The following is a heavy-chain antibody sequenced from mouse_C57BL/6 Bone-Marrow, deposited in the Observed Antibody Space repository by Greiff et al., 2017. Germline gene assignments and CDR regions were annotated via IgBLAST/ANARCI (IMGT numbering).Heavy chain of an antibody. Sequence: VQLQQSGAELARPGASVKLSCKASGYTFTSYGISWVKQRTGQGLEWIGEIYPRSGNTYYNEKFKGKATLTADKSSSTAYMELRSLTAEDSAVYFCARPSSGYYYAMDYWGQGTSVTVSS. CDR1: GYTFTSYG. CDR3: ARPSSGYYYAMDY. V-gene: IGHV1-81*01. CDR2: IYPRSGNT. J-gene: IGHJ4*01. D-gene: IGHD1-3*01.